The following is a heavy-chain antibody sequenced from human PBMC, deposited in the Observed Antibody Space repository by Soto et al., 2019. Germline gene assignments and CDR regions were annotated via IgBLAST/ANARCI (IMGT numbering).Heavy chain of an antibody. D-gene: IGHD3-22*01. V-gene: IGHV3-23*01. Sequence: GGSLRLSCEASGFTVSISYMAWVRQVPGKGLQWVSAISGSGVSTYYADSVKGRFTISRDNSKNTLYLQMNSLRAEDTAVYYCAKSPGMYYYDSSGYYQYDYWAQGTLVTVSS. J-gene: IGHJ4*02. CDR2: ISGSGVST. CDR3: AKSPGMYYYDSSGYYQYDY. CDR1: GFTVSISY.